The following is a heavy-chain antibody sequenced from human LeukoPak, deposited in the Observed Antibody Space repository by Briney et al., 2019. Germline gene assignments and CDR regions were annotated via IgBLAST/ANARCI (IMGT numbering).Heavy chain of an antibody. Sequence: GESLKISCKGSGYSFTSYWIGWVRQMPGEGLEWMGIIYPGDSDTRYSPSFQGQVTISADKSISTAYLQWSSLKASDTAMYYCARLSQPVAVAGTRWFDPWGQGTLVTVSS. CDR3: ARLSQPVAVAGTRWFDP. D-gene: IGHD6-19*01. CDR2: IYPGDSDT. J-gene: IGHJ5*02. V-gene: IGHV5-51*01. CDR1: GYSFTSYW.